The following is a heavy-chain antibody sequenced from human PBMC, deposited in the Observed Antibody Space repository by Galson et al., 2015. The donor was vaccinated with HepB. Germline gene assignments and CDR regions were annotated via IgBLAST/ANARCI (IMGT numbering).Heavy chain of an antibody. CDR2: IKQDGSEK. CDR3: ARDVRGRKVVVVAAQPILFDY. J-gene: IGHJ4*02. Sequence: SLRLSCAASGFTFSSYWMSWVRQAPGKGLEWVANIKQDGSEKYYVDSVKGRFTISRDNAKNSLYLQMNSLRAEDTAVYYCARDVRGRKVVVVAAQPILFDYWGQGTLVTVSS. D-gene: IGHD2-15*01. V-gene: IGHV3-7*03. CDR1: GFTFSSYW.